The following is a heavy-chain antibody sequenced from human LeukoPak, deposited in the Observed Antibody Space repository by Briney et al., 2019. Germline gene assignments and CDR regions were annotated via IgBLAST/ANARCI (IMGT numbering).Heavy chain of an antibody. V-gene: IGHV3-7*04. Sequence: GGSLRLSCAASGFTFSSYWVHWVRQAPGKGLEWVANIKQDGSEKYYVDSVKGRFTISRDNAKNSLYLQMNSLRVKDTAIYYCTRVGYIDEGIDYWGQGTLVTVSS. CDR2: IKQDGSEK. J-gene: IGHJ4*02. D-gene: IGHD5-24*01. CDR1: GFTFSSYW. CDR3: TRVGYIDEGIDY.